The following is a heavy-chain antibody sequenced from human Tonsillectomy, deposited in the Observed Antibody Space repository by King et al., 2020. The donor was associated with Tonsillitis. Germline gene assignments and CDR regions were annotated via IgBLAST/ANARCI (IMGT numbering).Heavy chain of an antibody. CDR1: GGSISSGDFS. CDR2: IYHSGST. CDR3: ARAGSIAAAGTGYFFDS. D-gene: IGHD6-13*01. V-gene: IGHV4-30-2*01. J-gene: IGHJ4*02. Sequence: QLQLQESGSGLVKPSQTLSLTCAVSGGSISSGDFSWSWIRQPPGKGLEWIAYIYHSGSTYYNPSLKSRVTIFVDRSKNQFFLKLNSVTAAHTAVYYCARAGSIAAAGTGYFFDSWGQGTLVTVSS.